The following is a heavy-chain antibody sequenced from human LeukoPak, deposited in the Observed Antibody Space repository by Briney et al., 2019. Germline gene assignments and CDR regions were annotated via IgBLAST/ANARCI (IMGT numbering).Heavy chain of an antibody. CDR1: GGTHSTYA. V-gene: IGHV1-69*04. CDR2: ILPMFGIA. CDR3: ARAGTFWDYFDY. Sequence: VASVKVSCKASGGTHSTYAISWVRQAPGQGLEWMGRILPMFGIANYAQKFQDRVTITADQSTRTAYMEVSSLRSEDTAVYYCARAGTFWDYFDYWGQGTLVTVSS. J-gene: IGHJ4*02. D-gene: IGHD6-19*01.